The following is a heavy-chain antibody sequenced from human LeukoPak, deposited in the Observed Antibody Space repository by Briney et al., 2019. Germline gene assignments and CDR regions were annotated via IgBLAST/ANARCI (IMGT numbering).Heavy chain of an antibody. CDR3: ARVGAVATITGPRY. J-gene: IGHJ4*02. Sequence: ASVKVSCKASGYTFTSYGISWVRQAPGQGLEWMGWISAYNGNTNYAQKLQGRVTMTTDTSTSTAYMELRSLRSDDTAVYYCARVGAVATITGPRYWGQGTLVTVSS. D-gene: IGHD5-12*01. V-gene: IGHV1-18*01. CDR2: ISAYNGNT. CDR1: GYTFTSYG.